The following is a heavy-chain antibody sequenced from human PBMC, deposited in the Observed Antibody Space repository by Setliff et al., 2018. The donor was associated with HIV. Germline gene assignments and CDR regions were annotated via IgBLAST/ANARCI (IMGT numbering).Heavy chain of an antibody. Sequence: PGESLKISCAASGFTFDDYGMSWVRQAPGKGLEWVSGINWNGGSTGYADSVKGRFTISRDNAKNSLYLQMNSLRAEDTALYYCAGSSSWYLHFDYWGQGTLVTSPQ. CDR2: INWNGGST. CDR3: AGSSSWYLHFDY. D-gene: IGHD6-13*01. CDR1: GFTFDDYG. V-gene: IGHV3-20*04. J-gene: IGHJ4*02.